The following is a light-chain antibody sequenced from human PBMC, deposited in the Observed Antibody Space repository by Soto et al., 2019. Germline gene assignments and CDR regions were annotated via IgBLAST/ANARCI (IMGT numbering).Light chain of an antibody. J-gene: IGKJ4*01. CDR2: GAS. CDR3: QQYSRSPRT. Sequence: DIVLTQSPGTLSLSPGERATLSCGASQSVNSNYLAWFQQKPGQAPRLLIHGASSRATGIPDRFTGSGSGTDFTLTTSRLEPEDFVMYYCQQYSRSPRTFGGGTKVDIK. V-gene: IGKV3-20*01. CDR1: QSVNSNY.